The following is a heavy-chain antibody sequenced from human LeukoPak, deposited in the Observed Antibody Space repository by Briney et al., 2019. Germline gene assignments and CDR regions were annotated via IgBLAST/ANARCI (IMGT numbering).Heavy chain of an antibody. CDR3: ARSSSWYSMGWFDP. J-gene: IGHJ5*02. CDR2: IYHSGST. D-gene: IGHD6-13*01. CDR1: GGSSSGYY. V-gene: IGHV4-38-2*02. Sequence: SETLSLTCTVSGGSSSGYYWGWIRQPPGKGLEWIGSIYHSGSTYYNPSLKSRVTISVDTSKNQFSLKLSSVTAADTAVYYCARSSSWYSMGWFDPWGQGTLVTVSS.